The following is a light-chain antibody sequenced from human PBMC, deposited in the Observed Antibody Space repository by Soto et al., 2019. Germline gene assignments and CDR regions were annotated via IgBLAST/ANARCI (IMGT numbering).Light chain of an antibody. CDR1: QSVSSN. CDR2: DAS. J-gene: IGKJ5*01. CDR3: QHRSNWLIT. V-gene: IGKV3-11*01. Sequence: EIVMAQSPATLSVSPGERATLSCRASQSVSSNFAWYQQRPAQAPRLLIYDASNRATGIPARFSGSGSGTDFTLTISSLEPEDFAVYYCQHRSNWLITFGQGTRLEIK.